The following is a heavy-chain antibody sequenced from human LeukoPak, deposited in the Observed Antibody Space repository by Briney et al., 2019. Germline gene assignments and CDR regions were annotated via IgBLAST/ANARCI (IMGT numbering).Heavy chain of an antibody. J-gene: IGHJ4*02. V-gene: IGHV3-23*01. Sequence: PGVSLRLSCAASGFTFSSYAMTWVRQAPGKGLEWVSAISGSGGSTYYADSVKGRFTISRDNSKNTLYLQMNSLRAEDTVVYYCAKGALSWLDYWGQGTLVTVSS. D-gene: IGHD5-12*01. CDR2: ISGSGGST. CDR3: AKGALSWLDY. CDR1: GFTFSSYA.